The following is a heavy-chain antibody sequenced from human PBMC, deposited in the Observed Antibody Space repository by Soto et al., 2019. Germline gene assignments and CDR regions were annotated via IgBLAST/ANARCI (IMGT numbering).Heavy chain of an antibody. CDR3: ARGRGWRDY. CDR1: GYSFTSYD. CDR2: MDPKTGNT. Sequence: ASVKVSGKASGYSFTSYDINWVRQATGQGLEWMGWMDPKTGNTDYGQKFQGRVTMTRNTSISTAYMELSSLTSEDTAVYYCARGRGWRDYWDQGTPVTVSS. D-gene: IGHD6-19*01. V-gene: IGHV1-8*01. J-gene: IGHJ4*02.